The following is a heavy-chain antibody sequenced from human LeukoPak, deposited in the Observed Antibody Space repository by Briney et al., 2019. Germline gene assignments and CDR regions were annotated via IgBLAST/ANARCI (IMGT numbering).Heavy chain of an antibody. CDR3: ARDLGQYYDTSDNWFDP. V-gene: IGHV3-30*02. D-gene: IGHD3-22*01. CDR1: GFTFSGYG. Sequence: PGGSLRLSCAASGFTFSGYGMHWVRQAPGKGLEWVAFIRYDGSNKYYADSVKGRFTISRDNSKNTVYLQMNSLRAEDTAVYYCARDLGQYYDTSDNWFDPWGQGTLVTVSS. CDR2: IRYDGSNK. J-gene: IGHJ5*02.